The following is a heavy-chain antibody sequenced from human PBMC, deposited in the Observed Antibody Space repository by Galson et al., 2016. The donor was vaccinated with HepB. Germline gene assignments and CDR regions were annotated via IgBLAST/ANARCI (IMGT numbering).Heavy chain of an antibody. D-gene: IGHD1-26*01. CDR3: ARGERGSYNSGYFDY. CDR1: GFTFSSYS. V-gene: IGHV3-48*02. CDR2: ISSYSSTT. Sequence: SLRLSCAASGFTFSSYSMNWVRQAPGKGLEWVSYISSYSSTTHYADSEKGRFTISRDNAKNSLYLQMNSLRDEDTAVYYCARGERGSYNSGYFDYWGQGNLVTVSS. J-gene: IGHJ4*02.